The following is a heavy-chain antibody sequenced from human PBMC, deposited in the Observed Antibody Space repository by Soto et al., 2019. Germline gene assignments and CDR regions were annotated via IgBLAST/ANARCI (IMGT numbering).Heavy chain of an antibody. Sequence: ETLSLTCTVSGGSSSGYYWSWIRQPPGKGLEWIGYMYNTGSTVYNPSFKSRVTISVDTSKNQFSLKLNSVTAADTAVYYCARDLWGYCGTDCYPLDVWGQGTTVTVSS. CDR1: GGSSSGYY. CDR3: ARDLWGYCGTDCYPLDV. V-gene: IGHV4-59*01. D-gene: IGHD2-21*02. J-gene: IGHJ6*02. CDR2: MYNTGST.